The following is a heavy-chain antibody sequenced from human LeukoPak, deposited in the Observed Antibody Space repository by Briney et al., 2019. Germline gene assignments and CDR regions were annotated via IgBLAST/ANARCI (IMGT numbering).Heavy chain of an antibody. CDR2: ISGSGGST. V-gene: IGHV3-23*01. J-gene: IGHJ5*02. Sequence: EGTLRLSCAASGFTFRSYGMNWVRQAPGKGLEWVSAISGSGGSTYYADSVKGRFTISRDNSKNTLYLQMNSLRAEDTAVYYCAKDSWGYYDSSGYYVWLDPWGQGTLVTVSS. CDR1: GFTFRSYG. D-gene: IGHD3-22*01. CDR3: AKDSWGYYDSSGYYVWLDP.